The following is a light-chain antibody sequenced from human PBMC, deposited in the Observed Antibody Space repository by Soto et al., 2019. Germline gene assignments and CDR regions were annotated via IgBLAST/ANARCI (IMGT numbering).Light chain of an antibody. Sequence: DIQLTQSPSFLSASVGDRITITCRASQDISNYLAWYQHQPGKAPKLLIYAASTLQTGVPSRFSGSGSGTELTLTISSLQPEDFATYSCQQLNKYPFSFGPGTKVEIK. CDR1: QDISNY. J-gene: IGKJ3*01. CDR2: AAS. V-gene: IGKV1-9*01. CDR3: QQLNKYPFS.